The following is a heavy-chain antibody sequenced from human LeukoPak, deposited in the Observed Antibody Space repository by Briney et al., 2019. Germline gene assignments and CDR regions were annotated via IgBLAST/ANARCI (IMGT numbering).Heavy chain of an antibody. CDR1: GFTFDDYG. J-gene: IGHJ4*02. CDR3: AKLGYYDSSGYYYN. Sequence: PGGSLRLSCAASGFTFDDYGMSWVRQALGKGLEWVSAISGSGGSTYYADSVKGRFTISRDNSKNTLYLQMNSLRAEDTAVYYCAKLGYYDSSGYYYNWGQGTLVTVSS. V-gene: IGHV3-23*01. D-gene: IGHD3-22*01. CDR2: ISGSGGST.